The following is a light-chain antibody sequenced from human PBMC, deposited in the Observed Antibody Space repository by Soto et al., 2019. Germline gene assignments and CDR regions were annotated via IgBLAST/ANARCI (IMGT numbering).Light chain of an antibody. CDR3: QQYGSSPSLT. Sequence: DIQMTQSPSTLSASVGDRVTITCRASQSISSWLAWYQQKPGKAPKLLIYKASSLESGVPSRFSGSGSGTDFTLTISRLEPEDFAVYYCQQYGSSPSLTFGGGTKVDIK. CDR1: QSISSW. J-gene: IGKJ4*01. V-gene: IGKV1-5*03. CDR2: KAS.